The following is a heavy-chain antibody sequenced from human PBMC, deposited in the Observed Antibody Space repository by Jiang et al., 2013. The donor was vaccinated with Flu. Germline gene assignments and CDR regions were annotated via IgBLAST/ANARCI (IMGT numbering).Heavy chain of an antibody. CDR1: GLTFSTYS. V-gene: IGHV3-23*01. CDR2: VSATDDST. Sequence: GGSLRLSCAASGLTFSTYSMSWVRQAPGKGLEWVSGVSATDDSTHYSDSVKGRFTISRDKSKSTLYLQMNSLRAEDTAIYYCAKGNAGGPYYYIDVWGKGTTVTVSS. D-gene: IGHD2-8*02. CDR3: AKGNAGGPYYYIDV. J-gene: IGHJ6*03.